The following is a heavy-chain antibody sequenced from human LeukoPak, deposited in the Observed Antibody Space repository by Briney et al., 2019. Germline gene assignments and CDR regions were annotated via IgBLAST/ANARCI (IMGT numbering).Heavy chain of an antibody. Sequence: GGSLRLSCAASGFTFSSYAMHWVRQAPGKGLEWVASLKEDVSARNLVDSVKGRFTISTDNAKNSLNLQMNSLRVEDTAVYYCARGPPYGSRSDFLDCWGLGTLVTVSS. V-gene: IGHV3-7*01. CDR3: ARGPPYGSRSDFLDC. CDR1: GFTFSSYA. J-gene: IGHJ4*02. D-gene: IGHD3-10*01. CDR2: LKEDVSAR.